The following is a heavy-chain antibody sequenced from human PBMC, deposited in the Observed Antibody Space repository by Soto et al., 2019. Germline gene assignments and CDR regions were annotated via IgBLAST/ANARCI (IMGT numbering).Heavy chain of an antibody. CDR2: IKSKTDGGTT. Sequence: PGGSLRLSCAASGFTFSNAWMSWVRQAPGKGLERVGRIKSKTDGGTTDYAAPVKGRFTISRDDSKNTLYLQMNSPKTEDTAVYYCTTEPMIVVVTDDAFDIWGQGTMVTVSS. V-gene: IGHV3-15*01. J-gene: IGHJ3*02. D-gene: IGHD3-22*01. CDR1: GFTFSNAW. CDR3: TTEPMIVVVTDDAFDI.